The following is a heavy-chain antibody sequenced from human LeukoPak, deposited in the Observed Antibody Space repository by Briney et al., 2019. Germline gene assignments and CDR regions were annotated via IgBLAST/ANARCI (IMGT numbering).Heavy chain of an antibody. D-gene: IGHD3-22*01. Sequence: MPSETLSLTCTVSGGSISSGGYYWSWIRQHPGKGLEWIGYIYYSGSTYYNPSLKSRVTISVDTSKNQFSLKLSSVTAADTAVYYCARAYYYDSSGYNWFDPWGQGTLVTVSS. CDR1: GGSISSGGYY. J-gene: IGHJ5*02. CDR2: IYYSGST. CDR3: ARAYYYDSSGYNWFDP. V-gene: IGHV4-31*03.